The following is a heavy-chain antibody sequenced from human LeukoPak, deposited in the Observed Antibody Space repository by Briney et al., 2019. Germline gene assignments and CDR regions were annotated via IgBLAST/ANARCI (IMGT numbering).Heavy chain of an antibody. Sequence: PSETLSLTCTVSGGSISSYYWSWIRQPPGKGLEWIGYIYYSGSTNYNPSLKSRVTISVDTSKNQFSLKLSSVTAADTAVYYCARATPPPVIVVVIMGAFDIWGQGTMVTVSS. V-gene: IGHV4-59*08. D-gene: IGHD3-22*01. CDR1: GGSISSYY. CDR2: IYYSGST. CDR3: ARATPPPVIVVVIMGAFDI. J-gene: IGHJ3*02.